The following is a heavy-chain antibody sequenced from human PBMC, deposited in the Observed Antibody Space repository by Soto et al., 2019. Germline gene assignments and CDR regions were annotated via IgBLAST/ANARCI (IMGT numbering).Heavy chain of an antibody. V-gene: IGHV3-7*01. D-gene: IGHD1-26*01. CDR2: IKPDGTAQ. J-gene: IGHJ5*02. Sequence: EGHLVQSGGGLVQPGGSLRLSCVASGFTFSNFWMNWVRQTPGKGLEWVANIKPDGTAQAYVDSVKGRFTVSRDNAKNSLYLQMNSLRADDTAIYFCGAWDRSNNPWGQGTLVTVSS. CDR3: GAWDRSNNP. CDR1: GFTFSNFW.